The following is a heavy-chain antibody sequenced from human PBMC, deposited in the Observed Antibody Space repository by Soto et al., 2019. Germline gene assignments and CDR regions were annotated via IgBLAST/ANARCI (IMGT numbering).Heavy chain of an antibody. J-gene: IGHJ4*02. Sequence: ASVKVSCKASGYTFTSYGISWVRQAPGQGLEWMGWISAYNGNTNYAQKLQGRVTMTTDTSTSTAYMELRSLRSDDTAVYYCAGGWFGEFMYYFDYWGLGTLVTVSS. V-gene: IGHV1-18*01. CDR3: AGGWFGEFMYYFDY. D-gene: IGHD3-10*01. CDR1: GYTFTSYG. CDR2: ISAYNGNT.